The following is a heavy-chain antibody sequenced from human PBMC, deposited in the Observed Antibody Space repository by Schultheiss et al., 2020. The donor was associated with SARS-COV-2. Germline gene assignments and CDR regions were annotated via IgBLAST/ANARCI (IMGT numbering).Heavy chain of an antibody. J-gene: IGHJ6*02. Sequence: GESLKISCAASGFTFSDYYMSWIRQAPGKGLEWVSYISSSGSTIYYADSVKGRFTISRDNAKNSLYLQMNSLRAEDTAVYYCARRGEMATIGWSFYGMDVWGQGTTVTVSS. CDR1: GFTFSDYY. V-gene: IGHV3-11*01. D-gene: IGHD5-24*01. CDR2: ISSSGSTI. CDR3: ARRGEMATIGWSFYGMDV.